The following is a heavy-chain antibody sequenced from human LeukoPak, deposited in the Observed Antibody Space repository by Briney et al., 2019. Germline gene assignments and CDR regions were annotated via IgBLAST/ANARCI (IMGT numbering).Heavy chain of an antibody. D-gene: IGHD2-2*01. Sequence: GGSLRLSCAASGFTFSSYSMNWVRQAPGKGLEWVSYISSSSSTIYYADSVKGRFTISRDNAKNSLYLQMNSLRAEDTAVYYCARYRSSTSPWYFDLWGRGTLVTVSS. V-gene: IGHV3-48*04. CDR3: ARYRSSTSPWYFDL. CDR2: ISSSSSTI. CDR1: GFTFSSYS. J-gene: IGHJ2*01.